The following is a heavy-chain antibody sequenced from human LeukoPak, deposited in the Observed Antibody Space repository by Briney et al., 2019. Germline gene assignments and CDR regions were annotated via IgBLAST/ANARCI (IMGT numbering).Heavy chain of an antibody. J-gene: IGHJ5*02. CDR2: IYYSGST. Sequence: SEILSLTCIVSGGSISSISSNNYHWGWIRQPPGKGLEWIGSIYYSGSTYYNPSLKSRVTISVDTSKNQFSLKLSSVTAADTAVYYCAKSAFRFDPWGQGTLVTVSS. CDR1: GGSISSISSNNYH. D-gene: IGHD2-15*01. CDR3: AKSAFRFDP. V-gene: IGHV4-39*07.